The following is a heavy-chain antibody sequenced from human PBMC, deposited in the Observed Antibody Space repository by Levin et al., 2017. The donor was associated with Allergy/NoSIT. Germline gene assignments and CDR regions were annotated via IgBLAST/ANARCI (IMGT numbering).Heavy chain of an antibody. CDR2: ISSDGAHK. CDR1: GLNFSIYG. V-gene: IGHV3-30*03. Sequence: GGSLRLSCAVSGLNFSIYGMHWVRQAPGKGLEWVAIISSDGAHKYYAESMKGRFTISRDNSKNTVYLEMNNLKPEDTAVYFCAGKVLDYWGQGTLVTVSS. J-gene: IGHJ4*02. CDR3: AGKVLDY.